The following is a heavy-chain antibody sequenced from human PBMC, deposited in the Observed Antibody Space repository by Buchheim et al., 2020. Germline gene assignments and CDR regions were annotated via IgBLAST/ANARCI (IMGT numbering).Heavy chain of an antibody. J-gene: IGHJ1*01. CDR2: IYYSGST. V-gene: IGHV4-30-4*01. Sequence: QVQLQESGPGLVKPSQTLSLTCTVSGGSISSGDYYWSWIRQPPGKGLEWIGYIYYSGSTYYNPSLKSRVTISVDTSKNQFSLKLSSVTAVDTAVYYCARSPRDSSGYYYRLSVYFQHWGQGTL. CDR1: GGSISSGDYY. D-gene: IGHD3-22*01. CDR3: ARSPRDSSGYYYRLSVYFQH.